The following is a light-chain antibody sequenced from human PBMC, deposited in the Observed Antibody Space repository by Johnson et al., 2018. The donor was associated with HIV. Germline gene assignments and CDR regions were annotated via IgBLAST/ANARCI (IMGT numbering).Light chain of an antibody. CDR1: SSNIGNNY. Sequence: SVLTQPHSVSAAPGQKVTISCSGSSSNIGNNYVSWYQQLPGTAPKLLIYDDNKRPSGIPDRFSGSKSGTSATLGITGLQTGDEANYYCGTWDSSLSFYVFGTGTKVTVL. CDR3: GTWDSSLSFYV. J-gene: IGLJ1*01. CDR2: DDN. V-gene: IGLV1-51*01.